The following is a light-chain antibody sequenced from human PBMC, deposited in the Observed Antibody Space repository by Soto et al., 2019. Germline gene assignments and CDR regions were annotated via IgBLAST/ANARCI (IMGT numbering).Light chain of an antibody. CDR2: DAS. CDR3: QQYNNWPT. CDR1: LSLSRC. J-gene: IGKJ3*01. Sequence: EFVLTQSPSTLHLHQGVRATLSCRDILSLSRCLAMYQHKPPHAPSLLIYDASNRATGIPARFSGTGCGTDFTITIRRLKSEVFAVDYCQQYNNWPTFGRGTKVDIK. V-gene: IGKV3-11*01.